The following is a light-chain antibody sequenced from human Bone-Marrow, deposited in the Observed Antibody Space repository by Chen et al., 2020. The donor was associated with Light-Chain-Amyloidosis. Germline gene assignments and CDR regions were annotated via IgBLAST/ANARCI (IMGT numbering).Light chain of an antibody. CDR2: GSS. CDR1: QTISSNY. V-gene: IGKV3-20*01. Sequence: EIVLTQSPGTLSLSPGEGANLSCRASQTISSNYLTWYQQKFGQAPRLLIYGSSSRATGIPDRFTDSGSGTDFTLTINRLEPEDYAMYYCQQYGTSPLTFGGGTKVEFK. J-gene: IGKJ4*01. CDR3: QQYGTSPLT.